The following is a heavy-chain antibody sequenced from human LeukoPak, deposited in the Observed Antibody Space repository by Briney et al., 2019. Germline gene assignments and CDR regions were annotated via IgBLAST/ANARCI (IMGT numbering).Heavy chain of an antibody. CDR3: ARDGGTTVTTAY. V-gene: IGHV1-2*02. CDR2: INPNSGGT. CDR1: GYTFTSYD. J-gene: IGHJ4*02. D-gene: IGHD4-17*01. Sequence: ASVKVSCKASGYTFTSYDINWVRQAPGQGLEWMGWINPNSGGTNYAQKFQGRVTMTRDTSISTAYMELSRLRSDDTAVYYCARDGGTTVTTAYWGQGTLVTVSS.